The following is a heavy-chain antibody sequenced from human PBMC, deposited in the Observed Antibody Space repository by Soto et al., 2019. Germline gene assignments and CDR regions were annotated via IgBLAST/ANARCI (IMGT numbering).Heavy chain of an antibody. CDR2: VYYTGST. D-gene: IGHD6-19*01. J-gene: IGHJ4*02. V-gene: IGHV4-39*01. Sequence: QLKLQESGPGLVKPSETLSLTCTVSGGSINSGRYHWDWIRQPTGKGLEWIGNVYYTGSTYYNPSLKSRVTISVDTSKNQFSLKLTSVTAADTAVYYCGRLPSGPDSGWNWAFDYWGQGILVTVSS. CDR3: GRLPSGPDSGWNWAFDY. CDR1: GGSINSGRYH.